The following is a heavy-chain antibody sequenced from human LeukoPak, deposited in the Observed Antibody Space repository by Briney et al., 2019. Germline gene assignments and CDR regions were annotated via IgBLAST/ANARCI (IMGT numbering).Heavy chain of an antibody. D-gene: IGHD4-17*01. V-gene: IGHV3-48*02. CDR1: GFTFSTYS. CDR2: ISSSSSTI. CDR3: AREAGDYGDPRREFHY. J-gene: IGHJ4*02. Sequence: GGSLILSCAVSGFTFSTYSMNWVRQAPGKGLEWVSYISSSSSTIFYADSLKGRFTISRDNAKNSLYLQMNSLRDEDTAVYYCAREAGDYGDPRREFHYWGQGTLVTVSS.